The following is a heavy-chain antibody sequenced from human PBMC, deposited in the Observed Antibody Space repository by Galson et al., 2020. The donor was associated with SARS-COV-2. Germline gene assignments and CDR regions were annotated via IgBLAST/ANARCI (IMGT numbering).Heavy chain of an antibody. CDR3: ARDSEYYYGSGSYTFFDY. CDR1: GFTFSSYS. V-gene: IGHV3-21*01. D-gene: IGHD3-10*01. CDR2: ISSSSSYI. J-gene: IGHJ4*02. Sequence: GGSLRLSCAASGFTFSSYSMNWVRQAPGKGLEWVSSISSSSSYIYYADSVKGRFTISRDNAKNSLYLQMNSLRAEDTAVYYCARDSEYYYGSGSYTFFDYWGQGTLVTVSS.